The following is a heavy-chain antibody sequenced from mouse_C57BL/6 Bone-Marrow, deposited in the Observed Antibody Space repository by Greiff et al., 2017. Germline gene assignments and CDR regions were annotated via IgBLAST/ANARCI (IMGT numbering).Heavy chain of an antibody. D-gene: IGHD2-5*01. Sequence: EVQRVESGGDLVKPGGSLKLSCAASGFTFSSYGMSWVRQTPDKRLEWVATLSSGGSYTYYPASVKGRFTITKNNAKNTLYQRKSSLKSEDTAMYYCARHREEYYSNFDYWGQGTTLTVSS. CDR1: GFTFSSYG. V-gene: IGHV5-6*01. CDR2: LSSGGSYT. CDR3: ARHREEYYSNFDY. J-gene: IGHJ2*01.